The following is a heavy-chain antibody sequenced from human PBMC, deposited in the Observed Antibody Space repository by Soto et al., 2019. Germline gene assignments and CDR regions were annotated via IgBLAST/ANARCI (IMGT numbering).Heavy chain of an antibody. CDR3: ARGITDIVVVPAALYNWFDP. CDR1: GYTFTHYY. Sequence: ASVKVSCKASGYTFTHYYIHWVRQAPGQGLEWMGIINPNGGSTTYAQKFRAGVTMTRDTSTSTVYMELSNLRSDDSAVYYCARGITDIVVVPAALYNWFDPWGQGTLVTVSS. CDR2: INPNGGST. V-gene: IGHV1-46*01. J-gene: IGHJ5*02. D-gene: IGHD2-2*01.